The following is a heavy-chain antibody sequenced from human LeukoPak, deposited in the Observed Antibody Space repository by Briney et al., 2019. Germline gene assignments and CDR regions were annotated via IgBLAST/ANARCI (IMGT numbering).Heavy chain of an antibody. D-gene: IGHD3-9*01. J-gene: IGHJ4*02. CDR1: RYSFTTYW. Sequence: GESLKISCKASRYSFTTYWIGWVRQVPGEGLEWMGIIYPGDSDTTYSPSFQGQVTISADKSISTAYLQWSSLKASDTAMYYCARSYDSLGFDYWGQGTLVTVSS. CDR2: IYPGDSDT. V-gene: IGHV5-51*01. CDR3: ARSYDSLGFDY.